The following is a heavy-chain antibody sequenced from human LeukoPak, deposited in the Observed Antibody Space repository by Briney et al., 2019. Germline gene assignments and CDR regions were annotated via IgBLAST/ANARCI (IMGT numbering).Heavy chain of an antibody. D-gene: IGHD3-9*01. CDR3: ARDLLDFDILTGYYDNDAFDI. CDR2: ISSSSSYI. CDR1: GFTFSSYS. J-gene: IGHJ3*02. Sequence: GGSLRLSCAASGFTFSSYSMNWVRQAPGKGLEWVSSISSSSSYIYYADSVKGRFTISRDNAKNSLYLQMNSLRAEDTAVYYCARDLLDFDILTGYYDNDAFDIWGQGTMVTVSS. V-gene: IGHV3-21*01.